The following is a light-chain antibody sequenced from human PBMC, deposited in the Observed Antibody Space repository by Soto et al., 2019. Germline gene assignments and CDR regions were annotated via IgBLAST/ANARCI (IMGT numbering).Light chain of an antibody. J-gene: IGKJ1*01. CDR2: GAS. CDR1: QSVSSTY. V-gene: IGKV3-20*01. CDR3: QQYNTWPRT. Sequence: EIVLTQSPGTLSLSPGERATLSCRASQSVSSTYLAWYQQKPGQAPRLLIYGASSRATGTPDRFTASGSGTEFTLTISSLQSEDFAVYYCQQYNTWPRTFGQGTKVEIK.